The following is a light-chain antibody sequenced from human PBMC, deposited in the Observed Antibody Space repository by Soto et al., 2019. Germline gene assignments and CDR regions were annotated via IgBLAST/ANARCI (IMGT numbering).Light chain of an antibody. CDR3: SSYTSSSTFAV. CDR2: DVS. J-gene: IGLJ2*01. V-gene: IGLV2-14*01. CDR1: SSDVGGYNY. Sequence: QSVLTQPASVSGSPGQSITNSCTGTSSDVGGYNYVSWYQQHPGKAPKLMIYDVSNRPSGVSNRFSGSKSGNTASLTISGLQAEDEADYYCSSYTSSSTFAVFGGGTKLTVL.